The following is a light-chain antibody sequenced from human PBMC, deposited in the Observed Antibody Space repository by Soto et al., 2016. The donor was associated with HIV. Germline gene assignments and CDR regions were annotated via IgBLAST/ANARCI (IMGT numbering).Light chain of an antibody. CDR2: TAS. CDR3: QQYNSYPYT. CDR1: QGISSS. J-gene: IGKJ2*01. V-gene: IGKV1-9*01. Sequence: DVQLTQSPSFLSASVGDRVIITCRASQGISSSLAWYQQKAGKAPEFLMSTASSLQTGDPSRFSVSGSGTDFTLTISNLQPDDLATYYCQQYNSYPYTFGQGTKLEIK.